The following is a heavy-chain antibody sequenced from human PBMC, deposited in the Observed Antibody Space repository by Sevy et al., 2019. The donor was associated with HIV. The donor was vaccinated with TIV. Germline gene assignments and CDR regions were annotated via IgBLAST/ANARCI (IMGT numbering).Heavy chain of an antibody. D-gene: IGHD3-22*01. CDR1: GYTFTSYG. CDR2: ISAYNGNT. Sequence: ASVKVSCKASGYTFTSYGISWVRQAPGQGLEWMGWISAYNGNTNYAQKLQGRVTMTTDTSTSTAYMELRSLRSDDTAWYYCARSNYYDSSGYYYPNGMDVWGQGTTVTVSS. V-gene: IGHV1-18*01. J-gene: IGHJ6*02. CDR3: ARSNYYDSSGYYYPNGMDV.